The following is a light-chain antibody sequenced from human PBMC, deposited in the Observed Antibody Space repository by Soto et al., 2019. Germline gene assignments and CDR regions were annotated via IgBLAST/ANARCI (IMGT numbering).Light chain of an antibody. CDR1: SSDVGSYNL. CDR3: CSYAGSSAWV. CDR2: EGS. Sequence: QSASVSGSPGQSITISCTGTSSDVGSYNLVSWYQQHPGKAPKLMIYEGSKRPSGVSNRFSGSKSGNTASLTISGLQAEDEADYYCCSYAGSSAWVFGGGTKLTVL. J-gene: IGLJ3*02. V-gene: IGLV2-23*01.